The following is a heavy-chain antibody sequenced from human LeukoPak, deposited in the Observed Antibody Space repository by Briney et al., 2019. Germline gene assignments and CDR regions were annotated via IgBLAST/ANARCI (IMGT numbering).Heavy chain of an antibody. V-gene: IGHV3-23*01. CDR1: GITFSSDA. J-gene: IGHJ4*02. D-gene: IGHD3-16*01. Sequence: GGSLRLSCAASGITFSSDAMSWVRQAPGKGLEWVSAISGGSTYYAGSVKGRFTISRDNSKNTLYLQMNSLRAEDTAVYYCANQGALESGPDYWGQGTLVTVSS. CDR3: ANQGALESGPDY. CDR2: ISGGST.